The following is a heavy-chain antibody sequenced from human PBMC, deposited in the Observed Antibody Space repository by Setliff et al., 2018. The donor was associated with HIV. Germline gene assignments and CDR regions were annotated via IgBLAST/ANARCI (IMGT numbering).Heavy chain of an antibody. CDR3: AIAPLESMMTTANYFDS. J-gene: IGHJ4*02. CDR2: IHHTGRT. V-gene: IGHV4-34*01. D-gene: IGHD4-17*01. CDR1: GGSFSGDF. Sequence: SETLSLTCAVSGGSFSGDFWTWIRQAPGKGLEWIGEIHHTGRTDYNPSLKGRVTISVDTSKSQFTLRLHSVTAADTAVYYCAIAPLESMMTTANYFDSWGQGTLVTVFS.